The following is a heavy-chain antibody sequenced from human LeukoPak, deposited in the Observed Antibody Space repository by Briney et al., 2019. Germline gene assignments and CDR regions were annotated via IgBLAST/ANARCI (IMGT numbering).Heavy chain of an antibody. CDR2: ISGSGGST. CDR1: GFTFSSYA. Sequence: GGSLRLSRAASGFTFSSYAMSWVRQAPGKGLEWVSAISGSGGSTYYADSVKGRFTISRDNSKNTLYLQMNSLRAEDTAVYYCARRLKGYCSGGSCPDWGQGTLVTVPS. CDR3: ARRLKGYCSGGSCPD. V-gene: IGHV3-23*01. J-gene: IGHJ4*02. D-gene: IGHD2-15*01.